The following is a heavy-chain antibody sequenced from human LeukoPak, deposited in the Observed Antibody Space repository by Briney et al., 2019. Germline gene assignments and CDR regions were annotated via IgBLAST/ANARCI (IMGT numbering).Heavy chain of an antibody. D-gene: IGHD2-21*01. V-gene: IGHV3-7*01. Sequence: GGSLRLSCAASGFTFSNYWMTWVRQAPGKGLEWVADIKQDGSEKYYVDSVKGRFTISRDNVKNSLYLQMNSLRAEDTAVYYCARIEYCGGDCYSPSRADYFSTGARAPWSPSPQ. J-gene: IGHJ1*01. CDR1: GFTFSNYW. CDR2: IKQDGSEK. CDR3: ARIEYCGGDCYSPSRADYFST.